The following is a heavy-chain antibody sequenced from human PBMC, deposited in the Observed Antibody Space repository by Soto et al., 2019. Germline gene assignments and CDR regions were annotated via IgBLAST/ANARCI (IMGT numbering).Heavy chain of an antibody. D-gene: IGHD2-2*01. J-gene: IGHJ5*01. Sequence: GGLQRVKYTASGFTFGQYAMSGGRQAPEKGLEWVGFIRSKAYSGTTEYAASVKGQITISRDDSKSIAYLQMNSLKTEDTALYYSTTAVGYWLTPSCSISWA. CDR1: GFTFGQYA. V-gene: IGHV3-49*04. CDR3: TTAVGYWLTPSCSIS. CDR2: IRSKAYSGTT.